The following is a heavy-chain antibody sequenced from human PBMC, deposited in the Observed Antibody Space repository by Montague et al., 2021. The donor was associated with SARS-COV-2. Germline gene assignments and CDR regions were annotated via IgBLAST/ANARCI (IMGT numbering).Heavy chain of an antibody. J-gene: IGHJ4*02. D-gene: IGHD1-1*01. V-gene: IGHV4-59*01. CDR3: ARAQNTCFIANCVNYFDV. Sequence: SETLSLTCEVSGGSMSGYYWTWNRQSPGKGLEWIGYVHYTGSTKYNPSLKTRVSLSLDTPKNHFSLHLSSVTAADTAIYFCARAQNTCFIANCVNYFDVWGLGALVTVSS. CDR1: GGSMSGYY. CDR2: VHYTGST.